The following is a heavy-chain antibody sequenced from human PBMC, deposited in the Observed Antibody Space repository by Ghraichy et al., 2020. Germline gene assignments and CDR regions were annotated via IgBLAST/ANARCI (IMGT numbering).Heavy chain of an antibody. CDR2: ISWNSGSI. D-gene: IGHD3-10*01. CDR1: GFTFDDYA. Sequence: LSLTCAASGFTFDDYAMHWVRQAPGKGLEWVSGISWNSGSIGYADSVKGRFTISRDNAKNSLYLQMNSLRAEDTALYYCAKDSGITMVRGVAFDYWGQGPLVTVSS. CDR3: AKDSGITMVRGVAFDY. J-gene: IGHJ4*02. V-gene: IGHV3-9*01.